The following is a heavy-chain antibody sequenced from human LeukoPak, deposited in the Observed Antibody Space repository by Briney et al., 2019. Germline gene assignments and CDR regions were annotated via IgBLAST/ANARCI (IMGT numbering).Heavy chain of an antibody. CDR2: INHSGST. Sequence: SETLPLTCAVYGGSFSGYYWSWIRQPPGKGLEWIGEINHSGSTNYNPSLKSRVTISVDTSKNQFPLKLSSVTAADTAVYYCARAVVRAAAGTGWFDPWGQGTLVTVSS. D-gene: IGHD6-13*01. V-gene: IGHV4-34*01. J-gene: IGHJ5*02. CDR1: GGSFSGYY. CDR3: ARAVVRAAAGTGWFDP.